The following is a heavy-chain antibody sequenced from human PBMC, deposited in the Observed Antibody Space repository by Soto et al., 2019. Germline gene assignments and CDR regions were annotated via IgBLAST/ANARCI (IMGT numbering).Heavy chain of an antibody. J-gene: IGHJ6*02. V-gene: IGHV3-23*01. CDR1: GFTFDTYS. CDR3: AKDFSSGHTYSIGLYYYYGMDV. D-gene: IGHD1-26*01. CDR2: VSGSGNSA. Sequence: PGGSLRLSCTASGFTFDTYSMNRVRQAPGKGLEWVSVVSGSGNSADYADSVKGRFTISRDNSKNTLYLQMNSLRAEDTAVYYCAKDFSSGHTYSIGLYYYYGMDVWGHGTTVTFSS.